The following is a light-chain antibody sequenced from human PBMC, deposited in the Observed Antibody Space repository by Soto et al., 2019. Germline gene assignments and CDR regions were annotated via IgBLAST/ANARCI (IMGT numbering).Light chain of an antibody. CDR1: SNDVGGYNY. V-gene: IGLV2-14*01. Sequence: QSVLTQPASVSGSPGQSITISCTGTSNDVGGYNYVSWYQQPLGKAPKLMIYEVRNRPSGISNRFSGSKSGNAASLTISGLQAEDAADYYCSSYTTSSTVVFGTGTKLTVL. CDR2: EVR. J-gene: IGLJ1*01. CDR3: SSYTTSSTVV.